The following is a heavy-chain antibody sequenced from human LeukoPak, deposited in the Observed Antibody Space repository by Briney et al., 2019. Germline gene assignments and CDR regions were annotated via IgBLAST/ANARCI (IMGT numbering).Heavy chain of an antibody. CDR1: GYTVTSYY. D-gene: IGHD5-24*01. CDR3: ARSPDRGGYNFGY. Sequence: SVKLSCKAAGYTVTSYYMHWVRQSPGQGREWMGIINHSGGSTSYAQKFQGRVTMTSDMSTSTVYMELSSLRSEDTAVYYCARSPDRGGYNFGYWGQGTLVTVSS. V-gene: IGHV1-46*01. CDR2: INHSGGST. J-gene: IGHJ4*02.